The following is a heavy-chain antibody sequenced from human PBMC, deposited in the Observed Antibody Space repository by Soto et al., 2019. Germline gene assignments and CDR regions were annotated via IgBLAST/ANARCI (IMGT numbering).Heavy chain of an antibody. Sequence: EVQLVESGGGLVKPGGSLRLSCAASGFTFSSYSMNGVRQAPGKGLEWVSSISGSSSYIYYADSVKGRLTISRDNAKNSLYLQMNSLRAEDTAVYYCARNLWLGELSRSLANWFDPWGQGTLVIVSS. CDR1: GFTFSSYS. CDR3: ARNLWLGELSRSLANWFDP. D-gene: IGHD3-10*01. V-gene: IGHV3-21*01. CDR2: ISGSSSYI. J-gene: IGHJ5*02.